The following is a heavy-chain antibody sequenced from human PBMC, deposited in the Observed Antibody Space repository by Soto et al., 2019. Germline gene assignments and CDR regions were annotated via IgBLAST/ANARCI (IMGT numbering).Heavy chain of an antibody. J-gene: IGHJ6*02. D-gene: IGHD3-10*01. V-gene: IGHV4-39*01. CDR2: IYYSGST. CDR3: ARQGVLLWFGESTYGMDV. Sequence: PSETLSLTCTVSGGSISSSSYYWGWIRQPPGKGLEWIGSIYYSGSTYYNPSLKSRVTISVDTSKNQFSLKLSSVTAADTAVYYCARQGVLLWFGESTYGMDVWGQGTTVT. CDR1: GGSISSSSYY.